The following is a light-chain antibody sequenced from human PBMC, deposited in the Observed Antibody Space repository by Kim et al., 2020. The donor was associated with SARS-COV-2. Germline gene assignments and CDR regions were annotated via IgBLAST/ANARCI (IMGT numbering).Light chain of an antibody. CDR1: QGISKY. CDR3: QKYDRAPRT. Sequence: ASGEDSVTITCRANQGISKYLDWYQQIPGKVPKLLVDDASALQSGVSSRFSGSRSGTDFSLTNSSLQPEDVATYYCQKYDRAPRTFGQGTKVDIK. J-gene: IGKJ1*01. CDR2: DAS. V-gene: IGKV1-27*01.